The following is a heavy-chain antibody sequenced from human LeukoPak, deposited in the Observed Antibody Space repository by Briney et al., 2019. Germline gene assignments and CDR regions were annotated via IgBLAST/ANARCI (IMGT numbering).Heavy chain of an antibody. D-gene: IGHD7-27*01. CDR1: GFTFRSYA. J-gene: IGHJ4*02. CDR2: IRGNGGGT. CDR3: AKGRPLTGDGYFDY. Sequence: PGGSLRLSCAASGFTFRSYAMSWVRQAPGKGLEWVAVIRGNGGGTYYADSVKGRFTISRDNSKNSLYLQMNSLRAEDTALYYCAKGRPLTGDGYFDYWGQGTLVTVSS. V-gene: IGHV3-23*01.